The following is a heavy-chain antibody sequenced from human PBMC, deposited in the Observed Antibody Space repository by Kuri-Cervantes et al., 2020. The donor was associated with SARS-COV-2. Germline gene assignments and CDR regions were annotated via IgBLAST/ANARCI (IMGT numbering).Heavy chain of an antibody. V-gene: IGHV3-21*01. CDR2: ISSSSSYI. J-gene: IGHJ4*02. Sequence: GESLKTSWAASGFTFSSYSMNWVRQAPGKGMEWVSTISSSSSYINYADSVKGRFTISRDNAKNSLYLQMNSLRTEDTAVYYCSREGAYDFWSIDYWGQGTLVTVSS. CDR1: GFTFSSYS. CDR3: SREGAYDFWSIDY. D-gene: IGHD3-3*01.